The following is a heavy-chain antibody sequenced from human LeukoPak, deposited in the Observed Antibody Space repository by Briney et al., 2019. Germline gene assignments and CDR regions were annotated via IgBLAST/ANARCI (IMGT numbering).Heavy chain of an antibody. J-gene: IGHJ5*02. D-gene: IGHD3-3*01. Sequence: ASVKVSCKASGYTFTSYDINWVRQATGQGLEWMGWMNPNSGNTGYAQKFQGRATITRNTSISTAYMELSSLRSEDTAVYYCARTHYYDFWSGYNWFDPWGQGTLVTVSS. V-gene: IGHV1-8*03. CDR2: MNPNSGNT. CDR1: GYTFTSYD. CDR3: ARTHYYDFWSGYNWFDP.